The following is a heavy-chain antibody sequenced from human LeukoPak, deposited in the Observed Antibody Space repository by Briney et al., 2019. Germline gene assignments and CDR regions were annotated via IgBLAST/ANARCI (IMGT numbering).Heavy chain of an antibody. CDR3: AREWGQYNWNYVLYY. Sequence: GRSLRLSCAASGFTFSDYAMHWVRQAPGKGLEWVAVISYDGINQYYADSVKGRFTISRDNSKNTLYLQMNSLRADDTAIYYCAREWGQYNWNYVLYYWGQGSLVTVS. D-gene: IGHD1-7*01. V-gene: IGHV3-30*04. CDR2: ISYDGINQ. CDR1: GFTFSDYA. J-gene: IGHJ4*02.